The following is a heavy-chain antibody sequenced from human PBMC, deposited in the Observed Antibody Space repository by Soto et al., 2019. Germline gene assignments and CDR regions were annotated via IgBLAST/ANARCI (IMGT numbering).Heavy chain of an antibody. Sequence: SLRLSCAASGFTFSGYSMNWVRQAPGKGLEWVSYISSSSSTMYYADSVKGRFTISRDNAQNSLYLQMNSLLAEDTAMYYCVRISGDSSGYYPYWGQGSLVTVSS. D-gene: IGHD3-22*01. CDR2: ISSSSSTM. J-gene: IGHJ1*01. CDR3: VRISGDSSGYYPY. V-gene: IGHV3-48*01. CDR1: GFTFSGYS.